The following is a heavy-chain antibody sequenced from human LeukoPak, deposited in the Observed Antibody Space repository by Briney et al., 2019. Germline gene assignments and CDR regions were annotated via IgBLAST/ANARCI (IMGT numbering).Heavy chain of an antibody. CDR1: GFTFSSYA. Sequence: PGGSLRLSCAASGFTFSSYAMSWVRQAPGKGLEWVSAISGSGGSTYYADSVKGRFTISRDNAKNSLYLQMNSLTAEDTALYYCAKDLTDSLYYYGMDVWGQGTTVTVSS. D-gene: IGHD2-15*01. CDR2: ISGSGGST. CDR3: AKDLTDSLYYYGMDV. J-gene: IGHJ6*02. V-gene: IGHV3-23*01.